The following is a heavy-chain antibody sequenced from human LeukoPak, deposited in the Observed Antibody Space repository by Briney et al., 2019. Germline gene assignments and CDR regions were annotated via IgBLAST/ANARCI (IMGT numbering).Heavy chain of an antibody. V-gene: IGHV1-18*01. Sequence: ASVKVSCKASGYTFTSYGISWVRQAPGQGLEWMGWISAYNGNTNYAQKLQGRVTMTTDTSTSTAYMELRSPRSDDTAVYYCARDSSVCSSTSCYRSFDYWGQGTLVTVSS. CDR3: ARDSSVCSSTSCYRSFDY. J-gene: IGHJ4*02. CDR1: GYTFTSYG. CDR2: ISAYNGNT. D-gene: IGHD2-2*01.